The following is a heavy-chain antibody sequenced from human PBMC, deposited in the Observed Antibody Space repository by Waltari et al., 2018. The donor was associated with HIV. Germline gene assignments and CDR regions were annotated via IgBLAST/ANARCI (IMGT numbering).Heavy chain of an antibody. J-gene: IGHJ4*02. CDR2: IYYSGST. CDR1: GGSLSSSSYY. V-gene: IGHV4-39*07. CDR3: AREKAPHREFDY. Sequence: QLQLQESGPGLVKPSETLSLTCTVSGGSLSSSSYYWGWIRQPPGKGLAWIGSIYYSGSTYSNPSLKSRVTMSVDTSKNQFSLKLTSVTAADTAVYYCAREKAPHREFDYWGQGTLVTVSS.